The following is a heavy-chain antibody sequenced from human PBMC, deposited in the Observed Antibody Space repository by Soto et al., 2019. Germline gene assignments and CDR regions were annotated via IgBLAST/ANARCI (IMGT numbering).Heavy chain of an antibody. J-gene: IGHJ5*02. V-gene: IGHV1-8*01. CDR3: ARSLPLRITMIVVPSRFDP. Sequence: ASVKVSCKASGYTFTSYDINWVRQATGQGLEWMGWMNPNSGNTGYAQKFQGRVTMTRNTSISTAYMELSSLRSEDTAVYYCARSLPLRITMIVVPSRFDPWGQGTPVTVSS. CDR2: MNPNSGNT. CDR1: GYTFTSYD. D-gene: IGHD3-22*01.